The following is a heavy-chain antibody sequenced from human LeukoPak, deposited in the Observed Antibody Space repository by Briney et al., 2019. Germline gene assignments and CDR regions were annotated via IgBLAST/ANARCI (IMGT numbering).Heavy chain of an antibody. CDR2: ITGPGTNT. J-gene: IGHJ4*02. Sequence: GGSLRLSCAASGFTFNSYSMTWVRQAPGKGLEWVSIITGPGTNTYYADSVKGRFTISRDNSKDTLYLQMNSLRAEDTAVYFCAKGLRVSSYYFGYWGQGTLVTVSS. CDR3: AKGLRVSSYYFGY. V-gene: IGHV3-23*01. CDR1: GFTFNSYS. D-gene: IGHD3-3*01.